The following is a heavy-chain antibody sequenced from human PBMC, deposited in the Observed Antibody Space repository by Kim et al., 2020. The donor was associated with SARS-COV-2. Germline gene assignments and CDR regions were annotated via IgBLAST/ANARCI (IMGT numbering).Heavy chain of an antibody. Sequence: SQTLSLSCVISGDTVSSKSVAWTWIRQSPSRGLEWLGRTYYRSKWYYDYAISVKSRITINPDTSKNQFSLQLKSVSPEDTAIYYCARVVYDSSWSRFDFWGQGMLVTVSS. CDR2: TYYRSKWYY. D-gene: IGHD6-13*01. CDR1: GDTVSSKSVA. J-gene: IGHJ4*02. CDR3: ARVVYDSSWSRFDF. V-gene: IGHV6-1*01.